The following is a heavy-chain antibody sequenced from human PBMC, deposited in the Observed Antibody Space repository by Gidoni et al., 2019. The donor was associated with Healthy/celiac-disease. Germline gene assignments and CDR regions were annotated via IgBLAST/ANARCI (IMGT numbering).Heavy chain of an antibody. D-gene: IGHD3-3*01. CDR2: IWYDGSNK. J-gene: IGHJ4*02. CDR3: ARDISITIFGVEHHDY. V-gene: IGHV3-33*01. Sequence: QVQLVESGGGVVQPGRSLRLSCAASGFTFSSYGMHWVRQAPGKGLEWVAVIWYDGSNKYYADSVKGRFTISRDNSKNTLYLQMNSLRAEDTAVYYCARDISITIFGVEHHDYWGQGTLVTVSS. CDR1: GFTFSSYG.